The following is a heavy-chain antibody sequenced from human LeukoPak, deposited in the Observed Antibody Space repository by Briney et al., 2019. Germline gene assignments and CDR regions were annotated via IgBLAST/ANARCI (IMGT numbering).Heavy chain of an antibody. J-gene: IGHJ6*02. CDR2: INPNSGGT. CDR1: GYTFTGYY. V-gene: IGHV1-2*02. CDR3: ARVEWLVFYYYGMDV. Sequence: GASVKVSCKASGYTFTGYYMHWVRQAPGQGLEWMGWINPNSGGTNYAQKFQGRVTMTRDTSISTAYMELSRLGSDDTAVYYCARVEWLVFYYYGMDVWGQGTTVTVSS. D-gene: IGHD6-19*01.